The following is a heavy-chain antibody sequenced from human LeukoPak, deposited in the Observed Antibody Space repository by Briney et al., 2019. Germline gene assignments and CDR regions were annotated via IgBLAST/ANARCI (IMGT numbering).Heavy chain of an antibody. CDR2: ISAYNGNT. CDR3: AREGGMTTVTYYYYYYGMDV. V-gene: IGHV1-18*01. CDR1: GYTFTSYG. J-gene: IGHJ6*02. D-gene: IGHD4-17*01. Sequence: APVKVSCKASGYTFTSYGISWVRQAPGQGLEWMGWISAYNGNTNYAQKLQGRVTMTTDTSTSTAYMELRSLRSDDTAVYYCAREGGMTTVTYYYYYYGMDVRGQGTTVTVSS.